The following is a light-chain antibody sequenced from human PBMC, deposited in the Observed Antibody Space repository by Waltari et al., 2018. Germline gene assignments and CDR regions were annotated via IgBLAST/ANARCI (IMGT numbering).Light chain of an antibody. CDR2: EDD. CDR1: NIGDKR. J-gene: IGLJ3*02. V-gene: IGLV3-21*02. CDR3: QVWDSDGDHVV. Sequence: YVLTQPPSVSVAPGQPARITCGGHNIGDKRVHWYQQKSGQAPILVVYEDDDLPSVIPERFAGANSGKTATLTISRVEVGDEADFFCQVWDSDGDHVVFGGGTKLTVL.